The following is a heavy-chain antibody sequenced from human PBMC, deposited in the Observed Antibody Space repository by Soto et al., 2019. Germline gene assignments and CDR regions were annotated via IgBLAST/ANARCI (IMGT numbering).Heavy chain of an antibody. CDR3: ARDPAYYGDYGWAFDI. D-gene: IGHD4-17*01. V-gene: IGHV4-30-4*01. J-gene: IGHJ3*02. CDR2: IYYSGST. CDR1: GGSISSGDYY. Sequence: QVQLQESGPGLVKPSQTLSLTCTVSGGSISSGDYYWSWIRQPPGKGLEWIGYIYYSGSTYYNPSLKSRVTISVDTSKNPFSLKLSSVTAADTAVYYCARDPAYYGDYGWAFDIWGQGTMVTVSS.